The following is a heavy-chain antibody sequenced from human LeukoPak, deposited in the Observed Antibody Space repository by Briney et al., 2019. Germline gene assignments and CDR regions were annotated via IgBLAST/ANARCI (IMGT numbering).Heavy chain of an antibody. CDR1: GFTFSSFE. CDR2: ISSSGSTI. J-gene: IGHJ6*04. V-gene: IGHV3-48*03. CDR3: AELGITMIGGV. D-gene: IGHD3-10*02. Sequence: GGSLRLSCAASGFTFSSFEMNWVRQAPGKGLEWVSYISSSGSTIYYADSVKGRFTISRDNAKNSLYLQMSSLRAEDTAVYYCAELGITMIGGVWGKGTTVTISS.